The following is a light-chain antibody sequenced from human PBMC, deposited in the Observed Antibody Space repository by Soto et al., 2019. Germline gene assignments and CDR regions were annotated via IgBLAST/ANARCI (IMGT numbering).Light chain of an antibody. CDR1: TSDFGGFNY. CDR2: GVS. Sequence: QSVLTQPASVSGSPGQSITISCTATTSDFGGFNYVSWYRHHPGKAPKLMIYGVSNRPSGVSNRFSGSKSGNTASLTISGLQAEDEADYYCSSYTCRNNLVVFGGGTKLTVL. J-gene: IGLJ3*02. CDR3: SSYTCRNNLVV. V-gene: IGLV2-14*01.